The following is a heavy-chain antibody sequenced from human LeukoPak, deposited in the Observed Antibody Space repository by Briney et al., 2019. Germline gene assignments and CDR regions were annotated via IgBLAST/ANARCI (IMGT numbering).Heavy chain of an antibody. D-gene: IGHD1-7*01. Sequence: GASVNVSCKASGYTFTSYGISWVRQAPGQGLEWMGWISAYNGNTNYAQKLQGRVTMTTDTSKSTAYKELRSVRSDDTAVYYCARVIGTTYDYWGQGTLVTVSS. J-gene: IGHJ4*02. CDR2: ISAYNGNT. CDR1: GYTFTSYG. V-gene: IGHV1-18*01. CDR3: ARVIGTTYDY.